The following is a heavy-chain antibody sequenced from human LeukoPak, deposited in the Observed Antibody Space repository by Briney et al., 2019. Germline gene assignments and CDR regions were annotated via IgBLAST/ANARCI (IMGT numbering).Heavy chain of an antibody. D-gene: IGHD3-10*01. V-gene: IGHV1-18*01. Sequence: ASVKVSCKASGYSFTTYGVSWVRQAPGQGLEWMGRISAYNGNTNYAHKFQDRVTITTDTSTSTAYMELRSLRSDDTAVYYCARDIRDYASYYMDVWGKGTTVTVSS. CDR3: ARDIRDYASYYMDV. J-gene: IGHJ6*03. CDR1: GYSFTTYG. CDR2: ISAYNGNT.